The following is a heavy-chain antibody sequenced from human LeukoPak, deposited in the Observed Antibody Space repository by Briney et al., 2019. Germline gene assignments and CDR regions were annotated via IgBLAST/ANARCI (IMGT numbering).Heavy chain of an antibody. V-gene: IGHV4-59*01. Sequence: PGGSLRLSCAASGFTFSSYAMSWIRQRPGKGLEWIGCLSYTGKTDYNPSLKSRVSISLGSSNNHFSLKLTSVTAADTAVYYCSEGYFEPFDHWGQGILVTVSS. CDR2: LSYTGKT. J-gene: IGHJ4*02. D-gene: IGHD2/OR15-2a*01. CDR3: SEGYFEPFDH. CDR1: GFTFSSYA.